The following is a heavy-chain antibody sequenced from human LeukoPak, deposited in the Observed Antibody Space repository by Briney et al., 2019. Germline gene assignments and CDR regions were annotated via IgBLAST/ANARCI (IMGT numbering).Heavy chain of an antibody. Sequence: PGGSLRLSCAASGFTFSSYSMNWVRQAPGKGLEWVSYISSSSSTIYYADSVKGRFTISRDNAKNSLYLQMNSLRAEDTAVYYCARDPGITLFGVDSNWFDPWGQGTLVTVSS. D-gene: IGHD3-3*01. J-gene: IGHJ5*02. CDR2: ISSSSSTI. CDR1: GFTFSSYS. V-gene: IGHV3-48*01. CDR3: ARDPGITLFGVDSNWFDP.